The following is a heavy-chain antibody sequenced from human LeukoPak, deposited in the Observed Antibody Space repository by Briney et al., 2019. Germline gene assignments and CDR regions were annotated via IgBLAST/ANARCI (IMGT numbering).Heavy chain of an antibody. CDR2: IYYSGNT. J-gene: IGHJ3*02. D-gene: IGHD3-9*01. CDR1: GGSISSGDYY. CDR3: ARQEYDSLTGPIVYTFDI. V-gene: IGHV4-39*07. Sequence: SETLSLTCTVSGGSISSGDYYWSWIRQPPGKGLEWIGNIYYSGNTYYNPSLKSRVTISINTSKNQFSLNLNSVTAADTAVYYCARQEYDSLTGPIVYTFDIWGQGTMVTVSS.